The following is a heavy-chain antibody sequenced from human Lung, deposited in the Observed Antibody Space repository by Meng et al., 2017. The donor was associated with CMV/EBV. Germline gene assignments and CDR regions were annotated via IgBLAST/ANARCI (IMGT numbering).Heavy chain of an antibody. CDR3: ASPLGILGIVDL. D-gene: IGHD7-27*01. CDR1: GGSISSSSYY. J-gene: IGHJ2*01. CDR2: IYYSGST. V-gene: IGHV4-39*01. Sequence: LQLPESGPGLVKPSETLSPPCTVSGGSISSSSYYWGWIRQPPGKGLEWIGSIYYSGSTYYNPSLKSRVTISVDTSKNQFSLKLSSVTAADTAVYYCASPLGILGIVDLWGRGTLVTVSS.